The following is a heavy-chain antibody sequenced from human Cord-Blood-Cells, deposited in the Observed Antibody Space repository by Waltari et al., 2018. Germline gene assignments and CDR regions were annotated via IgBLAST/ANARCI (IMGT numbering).Heavy chain of an antibody. CDR3: ARDFGGSYYFDY. CDR1: GDSVPSNSAA. D-gene: IGHD1-26*01. V-gene: IGHV6-1*01. J-gene: IGHJ4*02. CDR2: KDDRSKRHN. Sequence: QVQLQQSGPGLVKPSQTLSLTCAISGDSVPSNSAAWHWIRQSPARGLEWLGRKDDRSKRHNDDAVSVRSRITINPETSKNQFSLQLNSVTPEDTAVYCCARDFGGSYYFDYWGQGTLVTVSS.